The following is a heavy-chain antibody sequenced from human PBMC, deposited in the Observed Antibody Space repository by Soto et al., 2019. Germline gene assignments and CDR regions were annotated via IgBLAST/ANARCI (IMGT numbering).Heavy chain of an antibody. V-gene: IGHV4-39*01. CDR3: ARYCSSTSCYNGYYYGMDV. D-gene: IGHD2-2*02. Sequence: PSETLSLTCTVSGGSISSSSYYWFCIRQPPWNGLEWIGSIYYSGSTYYNPSLKSRVTISVDTSKNQFSLKLSSVTAADTAVYYCARYCSSTSCYNGYYYGMDVWGQGTTVTVSS. J-gene: IGHJ6*02. CDR2: IYYSGST. CDR1: GGSISSSSYY.